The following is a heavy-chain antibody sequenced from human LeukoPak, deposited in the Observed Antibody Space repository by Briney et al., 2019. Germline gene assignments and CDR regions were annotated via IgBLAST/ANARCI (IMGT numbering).Heavy chain of an antibody. CDR1: GYTFTSYA. J-gene: IGHJ5*02. D-gene: IGHD1-26*01. CDR3: ARDFGGDFGSYYVWFDP. V-gene: IGHV1-3*01. CDR2: INAGNGNT. Sequence: ASVKVPCKASGYTFTSYAMHWVRQAPGQRLEWMGWINAGNGNTKYSQKFQGRVTITRDTSASTAYMELSSLRSEDTAVYYCARDFGGDFGSYYVWFDPWGQGTLVTVSS.